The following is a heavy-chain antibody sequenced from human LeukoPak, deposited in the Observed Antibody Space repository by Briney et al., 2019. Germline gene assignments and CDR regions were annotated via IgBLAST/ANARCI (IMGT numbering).Heavy chain of an antibody. V-gene: IGHV3-48*01. Sequence: GGTQRLSCAASGFSFSNYSMNWVRQAPGKGLEWVSYISSSSSTIYYADSVKGRFTISRDNAKNSLYLQMNSLRAEDTAVYYCAKDPTHYRVWDYYETIGLSYWGQGTLVTVSS. J-gene: IGHJ4*02. D-gene: IGHD3-22*01. CDR3: AKDPTHYRVWDYYETIGLSY. CDR2: ISSSSSTI. CDR1: GFSFSNYS.